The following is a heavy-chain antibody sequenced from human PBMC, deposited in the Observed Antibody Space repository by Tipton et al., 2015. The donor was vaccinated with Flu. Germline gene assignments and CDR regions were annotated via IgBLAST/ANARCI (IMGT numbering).Heavy chain of an antibody. CDR1: GGSIRSGSYY. J-gene: IGHJ2*01. V-gene: IGHV4-61*02. CDR2: MYTSGST. CDR3: ARDSNSYWYFDL. D-gene: IGHD6-13*01. Sequence: TLSLTCTVSGGSIRSGSYYWSWIRQPAGKVLEWIGRMYTSGSTNYNPSLKSRVTISVDTSKNQFSLKLSSVTAADTAVYYCARDSNSYWYFDLWGRGNLVRVSS.